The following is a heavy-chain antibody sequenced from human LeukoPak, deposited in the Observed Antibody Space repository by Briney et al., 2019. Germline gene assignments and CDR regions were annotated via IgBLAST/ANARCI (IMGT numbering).Heavy chain of an antibody. J-gene: IGHJ4*02. CDR3: ARGSYYDSSGYYPDDY. Sequence: GRSLRLSCAASGFTFSDYYMSWIRQAPGKGLEWVSYISSSGSTIYYADSVKGRFTISRDNAKNSLYLQMNSLRAEDTAVYYCARGSYYDSSGYYPDDYWGQGTLVTVSS. CDR1: GFTFSDYY. CDR2: ISSSGSTI. D-gene: IGHD3-22*01. V-gene: IGHV3-11*01.